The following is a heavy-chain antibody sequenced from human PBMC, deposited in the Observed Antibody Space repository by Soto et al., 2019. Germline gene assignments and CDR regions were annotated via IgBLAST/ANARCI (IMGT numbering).Heavy chain of an antibody. Sequence: QVRLVESGGDLVQPGRSLRLSCAASGFTFGSYGMHWVRQAPGKGLEWVAMISYDGRHQYYADSVKGRFTISRDNFKATLYLQMNCLTHEDTAIYFCARELDIPPDYYFDYWGQGNLVTVSS. J-gene: IGHJ4*02. CDR2: ISYDGRHQ. CDR3: ARELDIPPDYYFDY. D-gene: IGHD5-12*01. CDR1: GFTFGSYG. V-gene: IGHV3-30*03.